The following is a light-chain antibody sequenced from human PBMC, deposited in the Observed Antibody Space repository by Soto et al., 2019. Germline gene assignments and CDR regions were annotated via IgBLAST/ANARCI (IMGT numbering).Light chain of an antibody. Sequence: EIVLTQSPGTLSLSPGEGVTLSCRASQSVSSNYLAWYQQKPGQAPRLLVYGASTRATGIPARFSGSGAGTDFTLTITSLQSEDFGVYFCQQYKDWPTTFGQGTKVDIK. V-gene: IGKV3-15*01. CDR1: QSVSSN. CDR3: QQYKDWPTT. CDR2: GAS. J-gene: IGKJ1*01.